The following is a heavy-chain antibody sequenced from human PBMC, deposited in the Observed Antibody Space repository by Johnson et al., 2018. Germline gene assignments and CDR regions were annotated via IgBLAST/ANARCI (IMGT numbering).Heavy chain of an antibody. J-gene: IGHJ6*02. V-gene: IGHV5-51*03. CDR3: ARLPSYCSSTSCYNGWYYYGMDV. Sequence: VQLVQSGAEVKKPGESLKISCKASGYSFTTTWIAWVRQMPGKGLQWMGIIYPGDSDTRYSPSFQGQVTISADKSIRTAHLQWSSLKASDTPMYSCARLPSYCSSTSCYNGWYYYGMDVWGQGTTVTVSS. CDR2: IYPGDSDT. D-gene: IGHD2-2*02. CDR1: GYSFTTTW.